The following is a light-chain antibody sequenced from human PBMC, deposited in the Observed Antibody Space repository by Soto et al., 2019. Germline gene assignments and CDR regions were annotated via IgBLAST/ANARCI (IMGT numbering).Light chain of an antibody. CDR3: QQYGSSPPYT. CDR2: GAS. CDR1: QSVSSSY. V-gene: IGKV3-20*01. J-gene: IGKJ2*01. Sequence: EIVLTQSPGTLSLSPGERATLSCRASQSVSSSYLAWYQQKPGQAPRLLIYGASSRATGIPDRFSGSGSGTDFTLIISRLEPEDFALYYCQQYGSSPPYTFGQGTNLELK.